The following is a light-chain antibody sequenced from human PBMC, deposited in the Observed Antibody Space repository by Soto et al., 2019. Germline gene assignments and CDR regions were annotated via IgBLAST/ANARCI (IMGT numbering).Light chain of an antibody. CDR2: DAS. Sequence: EIVLTQSPATLSFSPGKRATLSCRASQSVSSYLAWYQQKPGQAPRLLIYDASNSATGIPARFSGSGSGTDFTLTISSLEPEDFAVYYCQQRSNWPPGFTFGPGTKVDIK. CDR1: QSVSSY. J-gene: IGKJ3*01. CDR3: QQRSNWPPGFT. V-gene: IGKV3-11*01.